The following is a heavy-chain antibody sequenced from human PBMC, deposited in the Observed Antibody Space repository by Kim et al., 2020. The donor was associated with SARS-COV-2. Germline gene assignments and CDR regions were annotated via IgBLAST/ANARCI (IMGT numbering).Heavy chain of an antibody. Sequence: SETLSLTCAVYGGSFSGYYWSWIRQPPGKGLEWIGEINHSGSTNYNPSLKSRVTISVDTSKNQFSLKLSSVTAADTAVYYCASRAVAGTIDYWGQGTLVT. D-gene: IGHD6-19*01. J-gene: IGHJ4*02. CDR3: ASRAVAGTIDY. V-gene: IGHV4-34*01. CDR2: INHSGST. CDR1: GGSFSGYY.